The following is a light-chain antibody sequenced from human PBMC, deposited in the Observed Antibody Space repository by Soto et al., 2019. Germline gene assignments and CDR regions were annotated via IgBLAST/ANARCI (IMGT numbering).Light chain of an antibody. Sequence: EIVLTQSPATLSLYPGERATLSCRASQSVRSYLAWYQQKPGQAPRLLMYDASNRATGIPARFSGSGSGTDFTLTISSLDPEDFAVYYCQQRSNWPPGLTFGGGTKGEIK. CDR2: DAS. CDR1: QSVRSY. J-gene: IGKJ4*01. CDR3: QQRSNWPPGLT. V-gene: IGKV3-11*01.